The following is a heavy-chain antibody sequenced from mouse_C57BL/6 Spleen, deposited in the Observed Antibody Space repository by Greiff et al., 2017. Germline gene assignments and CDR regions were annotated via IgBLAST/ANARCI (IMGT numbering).Heavy chain of an antibody. D-gene: IGHD2-1*01. CDR3: AKMGGNYDAMDY. CDR1: GYTFTSYW. J-gene: IGHJ4*01. CDR2: IDPSDSYT. V-gene: IGHV1-50*01. Sequence: QVQLQQPGAELVKPGASVKLSCTASGYTFTSYWMQWVKQRPGQGLAWIGEIDPSDSYTNYNQKFKGKAPLTVDTSSSTAYMQLSSLTSEDSAVYYCAKMGGNYDAMDYWGQGTSVTVSS.